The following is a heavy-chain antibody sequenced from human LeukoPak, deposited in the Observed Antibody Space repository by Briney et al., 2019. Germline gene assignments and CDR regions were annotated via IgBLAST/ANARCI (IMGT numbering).Heavy chain of an antibody. CDR3: ASWSGSYPYYFDY. CDR1: GGSISSYY. CDR2: IYYSGST. J-gene: IGHJ4*02. V-gene: IGHV4-59*08. Sequence: SETLSLTCTVSGGSISSYYWSWIRQPPGKGPEWIGYIYYSGSTNYNPSLKSRVTISVDTSKNQFSLKLSSVTAADTAVYYCASWSGSYPYYFDYWGQGTLVTVSS. D-gene: IGHD1-26*01.